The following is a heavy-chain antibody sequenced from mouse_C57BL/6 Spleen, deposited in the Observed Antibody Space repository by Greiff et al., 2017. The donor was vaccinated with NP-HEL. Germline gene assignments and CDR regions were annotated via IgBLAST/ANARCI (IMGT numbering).Heavy chain of an antibody. D-gene: IGHD1-1*01. Sequence: DVKLVESGPGLVKPSQSLSLTCSVTGYSITSGYYWNWIRQFPGNKLEWMGYISYDGSNNYNPSLKNRISITRDTSKNQFFLKLNSVTTEDTATYYCAREGITTVVATGYFDVWGTGTTVTVSS. CDR1: GYSITSGYY. V-gene: IGHV3-6*01. CDR2: ISYDGSN. J-gene: IGHJ1*03. CDR3: AREGITTVVATGYFDV.